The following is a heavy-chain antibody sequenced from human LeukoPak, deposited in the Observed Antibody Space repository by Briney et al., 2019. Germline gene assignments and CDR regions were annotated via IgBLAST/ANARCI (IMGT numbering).Heavy chain of an antibody. Sequence: GSLRLSCAASGFTFSSYVMSWVRQAPGEGLEWVSAISGSGASTYYAASVKGRFTISRDNSKNTLYLQMNSLRAEDTAVYYCAKADGYDSSGFDYWGQGTLVTVSS. CDR2: ISGSGAST. V-gene: IGHV3-23*01. D-gene: IGHD3-22*01. CDR3: AKADGYDSSGFDY. CDR1: GFTFSSYV. J-gene: IGHJ4*02.